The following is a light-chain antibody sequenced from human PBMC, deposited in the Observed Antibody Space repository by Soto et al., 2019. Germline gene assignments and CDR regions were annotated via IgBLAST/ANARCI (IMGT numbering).Light chain of an antibody. CDR3: QPYNRSIS. Sequence: DIQMTQSPSTLSASVGDRVTMTCRASQSISRWLAWYQQKPGRAPKLLIHKASSLEGGVPSRFSGSGSGTQFTLTISSLQADDVETYYCQPYNRSISFGGGTKVEIK. J-gene: IGKJ4*01. V-gene: IGKV1-5*03. CDR1: QSISRW. CDR2: KAS.